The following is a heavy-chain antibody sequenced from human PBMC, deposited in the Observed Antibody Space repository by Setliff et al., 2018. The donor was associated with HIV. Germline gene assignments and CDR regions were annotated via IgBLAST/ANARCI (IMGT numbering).Heavy chain of an antibody. CDR3: VRGYRSAWNSWFDA. CDR1: GYTFTNYY. J-gene: IGHJ5*02. V-gene: IGHV1-46*01. Sequence: ASVKVSCKASGYTFTNYYMHWVRQAPGQGPEWMGGIIPMYGVTNYAQKFQGRVTMTRDTSTSTVYMDLSSLRADDTAVYYCVRGYRSAWNSWFDAWGQGTRVTVSS. D-gene: IGHD6-19*01. CDR2: IIPMYGVT.